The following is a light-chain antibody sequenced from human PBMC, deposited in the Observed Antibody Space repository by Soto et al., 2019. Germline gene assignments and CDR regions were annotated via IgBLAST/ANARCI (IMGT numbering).Light chain of an antibody. CDR1: NIGDKS. CDR3: QVRDSSSDHVV. J-gene: IGLJ2*01. V-gene: IGLV3-21*02. CDR2: DDS. Sequence: SYVLTQPPSVSVAPGQTASITCGGNNIGDKSVHWYQQKPGQAPVLVVHDDSDRPSGIPERFSGSNSGNTATLTISRVEGGDEADYYCQVRDSSSDHVVFGGGTKVTVL.